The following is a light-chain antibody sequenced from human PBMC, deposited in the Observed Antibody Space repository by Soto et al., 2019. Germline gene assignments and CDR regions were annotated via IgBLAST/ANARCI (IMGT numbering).Light chain of an antibody. J-gene: IGLJ3*02. V-gene: IGLV2-14*01. CDR1: MRDVGAYNL. CDR3: SAYSASSNLV. Sequence: QSALTQPASVSGSPGQSITISCSGTMRDVGAYNLVSWYQQHPGTAPKLIIYEVHNQPSGISSRFSGSRSGNTASLTISGLQPEDEGDDYCSAYSASSNLVFGGGTKVTV. CDR2: EVH.